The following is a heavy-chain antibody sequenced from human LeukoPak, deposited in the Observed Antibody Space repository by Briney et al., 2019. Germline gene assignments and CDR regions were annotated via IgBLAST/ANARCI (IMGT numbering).Heavy chain of an antibody. CDR2: ISYDGSNK. Sequence: PGGSLRLSCAASGFTFSSYAMHWVRQAPGKGLEWVAVISYDGSNKYYADSVKGRFTISRDNSKNTLYLQMNSLRAEDTAVYYCARSPVAGFRIVNWFDPWGRGTLVTVSS. D-gene: IGHD6-19*01. V-gene: IGHV3-30*14. CDR1: GFTFSSYA. J-gene: IGHJ5*02. CDR3: ARSPVAGFRIVNWFDP.